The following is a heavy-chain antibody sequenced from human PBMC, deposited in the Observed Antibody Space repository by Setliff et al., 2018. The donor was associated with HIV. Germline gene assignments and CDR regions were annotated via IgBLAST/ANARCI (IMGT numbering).Heavy chain of an antibody. D-gene: IGHD3-10*01. V-gene: IGHV1-8*01. CDR1: GGTFSNYS. J-gene: IGHJ4*02. CDR2: MNPNSGNT. CDR3: ARGTFYGSGSYLIGY. Sequence: ASVKVSCKASGGTFSNYSINWVRQATGQGLEWMGWMNPNSGNTGYAQKFQDRVSMTSNTSISTAYMELTNLISEDTAVYYCARGTFYGSGSYLIGYWGQGTLVTVSS.